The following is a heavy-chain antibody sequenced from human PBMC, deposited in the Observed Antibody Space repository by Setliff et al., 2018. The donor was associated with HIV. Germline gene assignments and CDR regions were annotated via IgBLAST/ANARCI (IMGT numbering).Heavy chain of an antibody. CDR1: GYTSNNYA. CDR2: INTNTGNP. D-gene: IGHD3-3*01. V-gene: IGHV7-4-1*02. CDR3: ARDLKRPNSNFWGGYPIPFDS. J-gene: IGHJ4*02. Sequence: ASVKVSCKASGYTSNNYAMNWVRQAPRQGLELMGWINTNTGNPTYAQGFTGRFVFSLDTSVSTAYLQISSLKAEDTAVYFCARDLKRPNSNFWGGYPIPFDSWGQGTLVTVSS.